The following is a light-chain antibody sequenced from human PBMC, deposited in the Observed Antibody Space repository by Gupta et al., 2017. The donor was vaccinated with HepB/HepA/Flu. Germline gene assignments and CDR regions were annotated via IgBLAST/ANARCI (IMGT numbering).Light chain of an antibody. Sequence: DIQMTQLPSTLSASIGDRVTITCRASDNVNRWLAWYQQKPERAPKLLINQASNLEHGVSSRFRGSGSGTEFTLTISSLQPDDFATYYCQHFHSYPWTFGQGTKVEVK. CDR3: QHFHSYPWT. CDR1: DNVNRW. CDR2: QAS. J-gene: IGKJ1*01. V-gene: IGKV1-5*03.